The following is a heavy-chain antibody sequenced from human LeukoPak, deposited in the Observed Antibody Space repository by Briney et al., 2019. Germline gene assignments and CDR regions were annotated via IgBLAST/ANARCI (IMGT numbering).Heavy chain of an antibody. CDR2: IYYSGST. CDR1: GGSINSGSYY. V-gene: IGHV4-61*01. J-gene: IGHJ3*02. CDR3: ARDLYDAFDI. Sequence: PSQTLSLTCTVSGGSINSGSYYWSWIRQPPGKGLEWIGYIYYSGSTNYNPSLKSRVTISVDTSKNQFSLKLSSVTAADTAVYYCARDLYDAFDIWGQGTMVTVSS.